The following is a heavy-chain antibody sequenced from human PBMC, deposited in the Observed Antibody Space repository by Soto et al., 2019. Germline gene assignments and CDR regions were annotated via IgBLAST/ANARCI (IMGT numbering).Heavy chain of an antibody. CDR2: IIPIFGTA. J-gene: IGHJ4*02. CDR1: GGTFSSYA. D-gene: IGHD3-22*01. Sequence: ASVKVSCKASGGTFSSYAISWVRQAPGQGLEWMGGIIPIFGTANYAQKFQGRVTITADESTSTAYMELSSLRSEDTAVYYCARRFYSGYSFDYWGQGTLVTVSS. V-gene: IGHV1-69*13. CDR3: ARRFYSGYSFDY.